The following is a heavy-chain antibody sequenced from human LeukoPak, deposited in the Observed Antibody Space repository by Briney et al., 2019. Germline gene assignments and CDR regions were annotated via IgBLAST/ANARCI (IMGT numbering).Heavy chain of an antibody. CDR3: ARGQYDFWSGYYLGYGMDV. V-gene: IGHV1-8*02. J-gene: IGHJ6*02. Sequence: ASVKVSCKASGYTFTTYGVNWVRQATGQGLEWMGWMNPNSGNTGYAQKFQGRVTMTRNTSISTAYMELSSLRSEDTAVYYCARGQYDFWSGYYLGYGMDVWGQGTTVTVSS. D-gene: IGHD3-3*01. CDR1: GYTFTTYG. CDR2: MNPNSGNT.